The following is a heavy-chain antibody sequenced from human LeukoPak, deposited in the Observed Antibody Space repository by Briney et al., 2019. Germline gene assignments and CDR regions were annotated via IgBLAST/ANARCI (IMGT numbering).Heavy chain of an antibody. CDR3: AKDVYSGSYYFDY. V-gene: IGHV3-33*06. J-gene: IGHJ4*02. D-gene: IGHD1-26*01. CDR2: IWYDGSNK. CDR1: GFTFSSYG. Sequence: GGSLRLSCAASGFTFSSYGMHWVHQAPGKGLEWVAVIWYDGSNKYYADSVKGRFTISRDNSKNTLYLQMNSLRAEDTAVYYCAKDVYSGSYYFDYWGQGTLVTVSS.